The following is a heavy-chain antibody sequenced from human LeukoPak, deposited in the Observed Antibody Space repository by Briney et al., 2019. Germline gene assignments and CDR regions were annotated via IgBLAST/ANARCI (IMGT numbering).Heavy chain of an antibody. Sequence: GGSLRLSCAASGFTFSDYYMGWIRQAPGQGLQWISYISGSGLSAYYADSVKGRFIVSRDNAKNSLYLYMNILRAEDTAVYYRVISLNTVIISPYYFDSWGQGTLVTVSS. CDR1: GFTFSDYY. CDR3: VISLNTVIISPYYFDS. V-gene: IGHV3-11*04. CDR2: ISGSGLSA. J-gene: IGHJ4*02. D-gene: IGHD3-10*01.